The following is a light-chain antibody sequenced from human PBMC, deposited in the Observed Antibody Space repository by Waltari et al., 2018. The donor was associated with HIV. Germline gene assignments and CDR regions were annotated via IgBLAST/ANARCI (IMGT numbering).Light chain of an antibody. CDR1: SSNIGSNY. CDR3: AAWDDSLLV. J-gene: IGLJ2*01. CDR2: RKK. V-gene: IGLV1-47*01. Sequence: QSVLTQPPSASGTPGQRVTISCSGSSSNIGSNYVYWYQQLPGTAPKLLIYRKKHGASGVPDRFSGSKSGTSASLAISGLRSEDEADYYCAAWDDSLLVFGGGTKLTVL.